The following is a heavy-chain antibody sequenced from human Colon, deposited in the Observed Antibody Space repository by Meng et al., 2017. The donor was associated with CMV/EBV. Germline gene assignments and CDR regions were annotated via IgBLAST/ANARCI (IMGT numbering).Heavy chain of an antibody. Sequence: SETLSLTCTVSGGSITSCDHNWGWIGQAPGEGLEGIVSIYYSGSTYYNPSLQSRVTMSIDTSKRQFSLRLSSVTAADTAVYYCARDELKMISDAGLGYFRLDPWGRGTLVTVSS. J-gene: IGHJ5*02. CDR1: GGSITSCDHN. CDR2: IYYSGST. D-gene: IGHD2/OR15-2a*01. CDR3: ARDELKMISDAGLGYFRLDP. V-gene: IGHV4-39*07.